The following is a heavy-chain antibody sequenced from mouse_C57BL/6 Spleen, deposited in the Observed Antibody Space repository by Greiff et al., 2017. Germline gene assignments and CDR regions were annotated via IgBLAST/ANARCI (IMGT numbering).Heavy chain of an antibody. V-gene: IGHV1-83*01. CDR3: IYSIYEFYYAMDY. CDR1: YTFTDYYM. D-gene: IGHD2-5*01. CDR2: YPGSGNTY. Sequence: VQLQQSGPELVKPGASVKMSCKASGYTFTDYYMHWVKQKPGKGLEWIGEIYPGSGNTYYNEKFKGKATLTADTSSSTAYMQLSSLTSEDSAVYFCAIYSIYEFYYAMDYRGQGTSVTASS. J-gene: IGHJ4*01.